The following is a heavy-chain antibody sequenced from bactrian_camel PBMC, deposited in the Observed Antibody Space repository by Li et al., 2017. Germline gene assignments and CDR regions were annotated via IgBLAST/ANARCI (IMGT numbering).Heavy chain of an antibody. J-gene: IGHJ4*01. V-gene: IGHV3S35*01. Sequence: VQLVESGGGLVHPGGSLRLSCAASGFTFSSYAMSWVRQAPGKGLEWVSSINSAGISTYYADSVKGRFTMSRDNAKNTVNVQMDSLKPDDTAVYYCVSGSSWYNYWGQGTQVTVS. D-gene: IGHD6*01. CDR3: VSGSSWYNY. CDR1: GFTFSSYA. CDR2: INSAGIST.